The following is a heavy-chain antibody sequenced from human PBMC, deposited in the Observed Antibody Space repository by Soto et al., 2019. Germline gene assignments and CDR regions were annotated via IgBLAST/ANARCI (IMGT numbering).Heavy chain of an antibody. CDR1: GFTFSSYA. CDR2: ISGSGGST. CDR3: AKSFRRYSSGSPFDP. D-gene: IGHD6-19*01. Sequence: GGSLRLSCAASGFTFSSYAMSWVRQAPGKGLEWVSAISGSGGSTYYADSVKGRFTISRDNSKNTLYLQMNSLRAEDTAVYYCAKSFRRYSSGSPFDPWGQGTLVTVSS. J-gene: IGHJ5*02. V-gene: IGHV3-23*01.